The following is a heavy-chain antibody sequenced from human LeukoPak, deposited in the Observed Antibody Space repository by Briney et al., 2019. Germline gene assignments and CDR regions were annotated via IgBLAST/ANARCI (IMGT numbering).Heavy chain of an antibody. D-gene: IGHD2-2*02. Sequence: GGSLRLSCAASGFTVSSNYMSWVRQAPGKGLEWVSVIYSGGSTYYADSVKGRFTISRDNSKNTLYLQMNSLRAEDTAVYYCARDVWADIAVIPGGIDYWGQGTLVTVSS. CDR3: ARDVWADIAVIPGGIDY. CDR1: GFTVSSNY. J-gene: IGHJ4*02. V-gene: IGHV3-53*01. CDR2: IYSGGST.